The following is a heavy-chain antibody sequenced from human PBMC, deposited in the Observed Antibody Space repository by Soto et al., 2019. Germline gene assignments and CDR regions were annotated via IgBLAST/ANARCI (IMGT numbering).Heavy chain of an antibody. CDR3: ARGVPAAILTPRGGMDV. CDR2: INHSGST. V-gene: IGHV4-34*01. D-gene: IGHD2-2*02. Sequence: PPGKGLEWIGEINHSGSTNYNPSLKSRVTISVDTSKNQFSLKLSSVTAADTAVYYCARGVPAAILTPRGGMDVWGQGTTVTV. J-gene: IGHJ6*02.